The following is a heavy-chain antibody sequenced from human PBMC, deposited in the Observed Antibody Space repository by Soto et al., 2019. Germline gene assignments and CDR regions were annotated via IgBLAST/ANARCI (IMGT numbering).Heavy chain of an antibody. Sequence: GASVKVSCKASGYTFTSYGISWVRQAPGQGLEWMGWISAYNGNTNYAQKLQGRVTMTTDTSTSTAYMELRSLRSDDTAVYYCARGYYDSSGYYWGDAFDIWGQETMVTVSS. J-gene: IGHJ3*02. CDR3: ARGYYDSSGYYWGDAFDI. CDR1: GYTFTSYG. D-gene: IGHD3-22*01. CDR2: ISAYNGNT. V-gene: IGHV1-18*04.